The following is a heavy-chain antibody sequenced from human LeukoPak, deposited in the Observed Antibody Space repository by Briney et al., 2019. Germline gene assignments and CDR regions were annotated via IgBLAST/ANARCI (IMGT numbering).Heavy chain of an antibody. CDR3: ARGLIWYHGSGSFWFDP. J-gene: IGHJ5*02. CDR2: INHSGST. Sequence: SETLSLTCAVYRGSFSGYYWSWIRQPPGKGLEWIGEINHSGSTNYNPSLKSRVTISVDTSKNQFSLKLSSVTAADTAVYYCARGLIWYHGSGSFWFDPWGQGTLVTVS. V-gene: IGHV4-34*01. D-gene: IGHD3-10*01. CDR1: RGSFSGYY.